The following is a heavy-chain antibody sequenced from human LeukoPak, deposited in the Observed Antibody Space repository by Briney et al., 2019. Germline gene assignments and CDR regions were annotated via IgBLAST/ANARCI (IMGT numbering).Heavy chain of an antibody. CDR3: ARERGGSRGFDY. CDR2: IIPIFGTA. V-gene: IGHV1-69*01. Sequence: SVKVSCKASGGTFGSYAISWVRQAPGQGLEWMGGIIPIFGTANYAQKFQGRVTITADESTSTAYMELSSLRSEDTAVYYCARERGGSRGFDYWGQGTLVTVSS. D-gene: IGHD2-15*01. J-gene: IGHJ4*02. CDR1: GGTFGSYA.